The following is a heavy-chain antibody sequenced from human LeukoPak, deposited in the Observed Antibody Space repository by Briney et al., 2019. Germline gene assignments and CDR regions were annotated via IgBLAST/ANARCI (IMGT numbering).Heavy chain of an antibody. Sequence: PGGSLRLSCAASGFTFSGSAMHWVRQASGKGLEWVGRIRSKANSYPTAYAASVKGRFTISRDDSKNTAYLQMNSLKTEDTAVYYCTRLGDWNDAPFDYWGQGTLVTVSS. CDR3: TRLGDWNDAPFDY. J-gene: IGHJ4*02. CDR1: GFTFSGSA. CDR2: IRSKANSYPT. D-gene: IGHD1-1*01. V-gene: IGHV3-73*01.